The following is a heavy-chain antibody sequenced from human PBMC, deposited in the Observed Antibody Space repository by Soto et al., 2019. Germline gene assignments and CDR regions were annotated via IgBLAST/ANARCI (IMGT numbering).Heavy chain of an antibody. Sequence: PGGSLRLSCAASGFTFSSYGMHWVRQAPGKGLEWVAVIWYDGSNKYYADSVKGRFTISRDNSKNTLYLQMNSLRAEDTAVYYCARDFARGATDRESWDQGTLVTVSS. CDR3: ARDFARGATDRES. V-gene: IGHV3-33*01. J-gene: IGHJ5*02. D-gene: IGHD5-12*01. CDR2: IWYDGSNK. CDR1: GFTFSSYG.